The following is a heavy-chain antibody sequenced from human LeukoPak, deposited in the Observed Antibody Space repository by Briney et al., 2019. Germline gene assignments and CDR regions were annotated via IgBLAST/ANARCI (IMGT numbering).Heavy chain of an antibody. Sequence: PSQTLSLTCAVSGGSISSGGYSWSWIRQPPGKGLEWIGYIYHSGSTYYNPSLKSRVTISVDRSKNQFSLKLSSVTAADTAVYYCVRDLEPPPGWFDPWGQGTLVTVSS. V-gene: IGHV4-30-2*01. CDR3: VRDLEPPPGWFDP. CDR2: IYHSGST. CDR1: GGSISSGGYS. J-gene: IGHJ5*02. D-gene: IGHD3-10*01.